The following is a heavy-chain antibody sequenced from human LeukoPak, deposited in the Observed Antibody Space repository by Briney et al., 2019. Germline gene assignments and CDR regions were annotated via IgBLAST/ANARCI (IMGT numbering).Heavy chain of an antibody. V-gene: IGHV3-21*01. CDR3: ARDLWDRGVIRGDGMDV. J-gene: IGHJ6*02. CDR2: ISSSSSYT. CDR1: GFTFSSYS. D-gene: IGHD3-10*01. Sequence: KPGGSLRLSCAASGFTFSSYSMNWVRQAPGKGLEWVSSISSSSSYTYYADSVKGRFTISRDNAKNSLYLQMNSLRAEDTAVYYCARDLWDRGVIRGDGMDVWGQGTTVTVSS.